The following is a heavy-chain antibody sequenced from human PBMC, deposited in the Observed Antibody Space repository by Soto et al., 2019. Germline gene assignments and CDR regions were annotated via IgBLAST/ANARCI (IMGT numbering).Heavy chain of an antibody. CDR1: GLTFSDYY. V-gene: IGHV3-11*05. CDR3: ATVHRWIGDLIPPEAYVDY. J-gene: IGHJ4*02. CDR2: ISSGSTYT. Sequence: QVQLVESGGDLVKPGGSLRLTCEASGLTFSDYYMSWIRQAPGQGLEWVSYISSGSTYTNYAESVKDRCTISRDNAKNSLDLEMTNLRVEDTAVYYWATVHRWIGDLIPPEAYVDYWGQGTLVTVTS. D-gene: IGHD3-10*01.